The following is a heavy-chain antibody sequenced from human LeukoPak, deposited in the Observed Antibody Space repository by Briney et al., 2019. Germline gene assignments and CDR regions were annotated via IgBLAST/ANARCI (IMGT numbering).Heavy chain of an antibody. CDR3: AHTGAVAVDDAFDI. D-gene: IGHD6-19*01. CDR2: ISSSGSTI. J-gene: IGHJ3*02. CDR1: GFSLSDYY. Sequence: GGSLRLSCAASGFSLSDYYMSWIRQAPGKGLEWVSYISSSGSTIYYADSVKGRFTISRDNAKNSLYLQMNSLRAEDTAVYYCAHTGAVAVDDAFDIWGQGTMVTVSS. V-gene: IGHV3-11*01.